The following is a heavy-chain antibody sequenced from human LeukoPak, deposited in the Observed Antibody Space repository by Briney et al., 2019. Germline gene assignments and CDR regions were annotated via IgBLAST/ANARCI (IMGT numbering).Heavy chain of an antibody. J-gene: IGHJ4*02. V-gene: IGHV4-59*08. Sequence: SETLSLTCTVSGGSISSYYWSWIRQPPGKGLEWIGYIYYSGSTNYNPSLKSRVTISVDTSKNQFSLKLSSVTAADTAVYYCARQRYDILTGYYNTGPFFDYWGQGTLVTVSS. CDR2: IYYSGST. CDR3: ARQRYDILTGYYNTGPFFDY. D-gene: IGHD3-9*01. CDR1: GGSISSYY.